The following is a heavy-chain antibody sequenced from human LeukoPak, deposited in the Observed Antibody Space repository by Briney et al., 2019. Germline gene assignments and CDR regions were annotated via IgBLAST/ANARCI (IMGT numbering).Heavy chain of an antibody. CDR2: INHSGST. D-gene: IGHD6-19*01. Sequence: SETLSLTCAVYGGSFSGYYWRCMPHPTGKGLVWFGEINHSGSTNYNPSLKSRVTISVDTSKNQFSLKLSSVTAADTAVYYCARRSGYSERRGVAVAGTLDYWGQGTLVTVSS. J-gene: IGHJ4*02. V-gene: IGHV4-34*01. CDR1: GGSFSGYY. CDR3: ARRSGYSERRGVAVAGTLDY.